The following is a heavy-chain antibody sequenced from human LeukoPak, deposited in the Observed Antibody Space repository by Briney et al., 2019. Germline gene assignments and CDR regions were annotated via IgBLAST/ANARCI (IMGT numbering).Heavy chain of an antibody. CDR2: ISTSGNSI. J-gene: IGHJ4*02. V-gene: IGHV3-48*03. CDR3: AGAGFDY. Sequence: SRGSLRLSCAASGLIFSSYEMNWVCQAPGKGLEWVSYISTSGNSIHYAGSVKGRFTISRDNAKNSLYLQMNSLRAEDTAVYYCAGAGFDYWGQESLVAVSS. D-gene: IGHD3-10*01. CDR1: GLIFSSYE.